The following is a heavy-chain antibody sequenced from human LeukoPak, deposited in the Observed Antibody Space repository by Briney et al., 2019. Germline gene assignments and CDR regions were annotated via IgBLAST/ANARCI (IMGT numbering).Heavy chain of an antibody. CDR2: IYYSGST. CDR1: GFTFSSYA. D-gene: IGHD6-19*01. V-gene: IGHV4-39*01. Sequence: KSGGSLRLSCAASGFTFSSYAMSWVRQAPGKGLEWIGSIYYSGSTYYNPSLKSRVTISVDTSKNQFSLKLSSVTAADTAVYYCARAGAVAGVYWGQGTLVTVSS. J-gene: IGHJ4*02. CDR3: ARAGAVAGVY.